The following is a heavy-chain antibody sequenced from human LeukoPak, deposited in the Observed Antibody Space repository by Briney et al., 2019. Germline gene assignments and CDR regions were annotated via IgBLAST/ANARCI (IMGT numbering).Heavy chain of an antibody. V-gene: IGHV3-7*01. CDR1: GIIITSYW. CDR2: VNQDGSER. Sequence: PGGSLRLSCAASGIIITSYWMSWVRQAPGKGLEWVANVNQDGSERYYVNSVRGRFTISRDNAKNSLDLQMNSLRAEDTALYFCAKANAMDVWGQGTTVTVSS. J-gene: IGHJ6*02. CDR3: AKANAMDV.